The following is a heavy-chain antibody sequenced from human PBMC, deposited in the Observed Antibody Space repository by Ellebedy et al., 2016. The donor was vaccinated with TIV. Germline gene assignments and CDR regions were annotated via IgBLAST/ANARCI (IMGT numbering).Heavy chain of an antibody. CDR3: ARVVTGSPAFY. CDR2: ISTYNANT. J-gene: IGHJ4*02. D-gene: IGHD2-15*01. CDR1: GYTFTTYG. V-gene: IGHV1-18*01. Sequence: ASVKVSCXASGYTFTTYGISWVRQAPGQGLEWMGWISTYNANTKYAQNFQGRVTMTTDTSTSTVYMELTSLRSDDTAVYYCARVVTGSPAFYWGQGTLVTVSS.